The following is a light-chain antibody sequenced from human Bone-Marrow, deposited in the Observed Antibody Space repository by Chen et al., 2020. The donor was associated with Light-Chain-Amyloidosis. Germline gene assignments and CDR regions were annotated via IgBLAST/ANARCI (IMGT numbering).Light chain of an antibody. CDR1: SGSIATNY. Sequence: NFMLTQPHSVSESPGKTVIISCTRSSGSIATNYVLWYQQHPGSSPTTVIYEDDQRPSGVPDRFSGSIDRSSNSASLTISGLKTEDEADYYCQSYQGSSQGVFGGGTKLTVL. CDR3: QSYQGSSQGV. V-gene: IGLV6-57*01. J-gene: IGLJ3*02. CDR2: EDD.